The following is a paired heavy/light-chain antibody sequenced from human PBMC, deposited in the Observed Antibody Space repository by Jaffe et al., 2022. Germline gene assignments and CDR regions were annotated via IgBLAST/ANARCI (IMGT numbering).Light chain of an antibody. CDR3: QSYDSSLSGSL. V-gene: IGLV1-40*01. CDR2: GNS. J-gene: IGLJ2*01. Sequence: QSVLTQPPSVSGAPGQRVTISCTGSSSNIGAGYDVHWYQQLPGTAPKLLIYGNSNRPSGVPDRFSGSKSGTSASLAITGLQAEDEADYYCQSYDSSLSGSLFGGGTKLTVL. CDR1: SSNIGAGYD.
Heavy chain of an antibody. CDR3: ARVEPCSSTSCYVDDAFDI. J-gene: IGHJ3*02. D-gene: IGHD2-2*01. Sequence: QVQLVQSGAEVKKPGSSVKVSCKASGGTFSSYAISWVRQAPGQGLEWMGGIIPIFGTANYAQKFQGRVTITTDESTSTAYMELSSLRSEDTAVYYCARVEPCSSTSCYVDDAFDIWGQGTMVTVSS. CDR2: IIPIFGTA. CDR1: GGTFSSYA. V-gene: IGHV1-69*05.